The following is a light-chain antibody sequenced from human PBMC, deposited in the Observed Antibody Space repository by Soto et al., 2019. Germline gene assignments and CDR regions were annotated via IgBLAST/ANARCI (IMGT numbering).Light chain of an antibody. Sequence: EIEMTQSPATLSLAPGERVTLSCRASESVSTNYLAWYQQKPGQAPRLLIYGASNRATGIPDRFSGSGSGTDFTLTISRLEPEDFAVYYCQQYGSSGTFGQGTKVDIK. J-gene: IGKJ1*01. CDR3: QQYGSSGT. CDR1: ESVSTNY. V-gene: IGKV3-20*01. CDR2: GAS.